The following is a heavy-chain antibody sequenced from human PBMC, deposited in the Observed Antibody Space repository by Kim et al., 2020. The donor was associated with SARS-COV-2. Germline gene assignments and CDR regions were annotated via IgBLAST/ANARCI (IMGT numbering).Heavy chain of an antibody. D-gene: IGHD3-10*01. CDR2: ISSSSSYI. CDR1: GFTFSSYS. CDR3: ARVRGDLLLWFGGGPPDPQYGMDV. V-gene: IGHV3-21*01. Sequence: GGSLRLSCAASGFTFSSYSMNWVRQAPGKGLEWVSSISSSSSYIYYADSVKGRFTISRDNAKNSLYLQMNSLRAEDTAVYYCARVRGDLLLWFGGGPPDPQYGMDVWGQGTTVTVSS. J-gene: IGHJ6*02.